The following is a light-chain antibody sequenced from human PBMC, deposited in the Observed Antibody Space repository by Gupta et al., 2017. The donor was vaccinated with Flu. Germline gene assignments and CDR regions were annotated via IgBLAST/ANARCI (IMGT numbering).Light chain of an antibody. V-gene: IGKV3-11*01. CDR3: QKRSNWPPYT. CDR1: QRVGTY. CDR2: DAS. J-gene: IGKJ2*01. Sequence: EIVLTQSPATLSLSPGERATLSCRASQRVGTYLAWYQQKPGQAPRLLIYDASNRDTGIPARFSGSGSGTDLTLTISSREQEDFAVYYCQKRSNWPPYTFGQGTMLEIK.